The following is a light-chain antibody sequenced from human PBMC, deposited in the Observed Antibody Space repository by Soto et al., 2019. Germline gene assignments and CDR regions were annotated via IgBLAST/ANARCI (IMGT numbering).Light chain of an antibody. J-gene: IGKJ5*01. CDR1: ESISIW. CDR3: LQYENRPP. Sequence: MSLSAATVSASVEDKQTIHRRASESISIWLAWYQQKPGKAPNLLINKASSLQSEVPSRFSGSGSGTEFTLTITSLQPDDFGVYYCLQYENRPPFGQGARLAIK. CDR2: KAS. V-gene: IGKV1-5*03.